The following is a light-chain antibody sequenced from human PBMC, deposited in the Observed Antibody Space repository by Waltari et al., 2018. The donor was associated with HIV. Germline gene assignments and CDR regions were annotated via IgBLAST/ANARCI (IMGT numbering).Light chain of an antibody. CDR2: DVT. Sequence: QSALPQPASVSGSPGQPHPISCTATSRNIGANNYVYWYQQHPATPPKLIIYDVTKRPSGVSNRFSGSKSGNTASLTISGLQAEDEADYHCCSYAGSESSEVFGGGTKLTVL. J-gene: IGLJ2*01. V-gene: IGLV2-14*03. CDR1: SRNIGANNY. CDR3: CSYAGSESSEV.